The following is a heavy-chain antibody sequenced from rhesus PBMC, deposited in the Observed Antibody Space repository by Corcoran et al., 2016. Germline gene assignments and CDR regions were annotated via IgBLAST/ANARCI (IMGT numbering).Heavy chain of an antibody. CDR2: IDGKIAGT. CDR3: ARRGYSGYSYFFDY. J-gene: IGHJ4*01. Sequence: QLQLQESGPGLVKPSETLSLTCAVSGGSISGYYWSWIRQPPGKGLEWIGNIDGKIAGTNYNPSLKSRVPISNDPSKNQFSLKLSSVTAADTAVYYCARRGYSGYSYFFDYWGQGVLVTVSS. V-gene: IGHV4-81*01. D-gene: IGHD5-42*01. CDR1: GGSISGYY.